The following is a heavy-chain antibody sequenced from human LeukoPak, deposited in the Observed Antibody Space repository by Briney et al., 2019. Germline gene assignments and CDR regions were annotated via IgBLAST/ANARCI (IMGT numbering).Heavy chain of an antibody. CDR2: IYTSGST. CDR3: ARDSRYCSSTSCRDWFDP. CDR1: GDSISSYY. Sequence: SETLSLTCTVSGDSISSYYWSWIRQPAGKGLEWIGRIYTSGSTNYNPSLKSRVTMSVDTSKNQFSLKLSSVTAADTAVYYCARDSRYCSSTSCRDWFDPWGQGTLVTVSS. D-gene: IGHD2-2*01. J-gene: IGHJ5*02. V-gene: IGHV4-4*07.